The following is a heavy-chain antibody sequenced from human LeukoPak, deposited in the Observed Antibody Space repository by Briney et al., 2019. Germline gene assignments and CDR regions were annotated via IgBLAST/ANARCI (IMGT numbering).Heavy chain of an antibody. CDR1: GYTFTGYY. CDR3: ARGDFDDDHDDYRTFHY. CDR2: INPNSGGT. D-gene: IGHD4-17*01. V-gene: IGHV1-2*02. J-gene: IGHJ4*02. Sequence: ASVKVSCKASGYTFTGYYMHWVRQAPGQGLEWMGWINPNSGGTNYAQKFQGRVTMTRDTSISTAYMELSRLRSDDTAVYYCARGDFDDDHDDYRTFHYWGQGTLISVSS.